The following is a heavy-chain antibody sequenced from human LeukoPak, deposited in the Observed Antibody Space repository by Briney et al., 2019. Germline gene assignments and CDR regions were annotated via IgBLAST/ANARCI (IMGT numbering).Heavy chain of an antibody. J-gene: IGHJ3*02. CDR3: TKDLGYYGSSGYYYVIDNPSAFDI. D-gene: IGHD3-22*01. CDR1: GFTFSSYG. CDR2: IRYDGSNK. V-gene: IGHV3-30*02. Sequence: QPGGSLRLSCAASGFTFSSYGMHWVRQAPGKGLGWVAFIRYDGSNKYYADSVKGRFTISRDNSKNTLYLQMNSLRAEDTAVYYYTKDLGYYGSSGYYYVIDNPSAFDIWGQGRMVTVSS.